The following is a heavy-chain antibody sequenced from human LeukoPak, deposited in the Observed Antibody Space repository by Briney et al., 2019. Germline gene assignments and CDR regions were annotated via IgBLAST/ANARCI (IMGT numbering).Heavy chain of an antibody. CDR3: ARELPREVTLDY. Sequence: GGSLRLSCVASVFTFFSYGLQWVRQAPGKGLVWVSRIFIVGSTTSYADSVKGRFPISRDNAKNTLYLQMNSLRAEDTAVYYCARELPREVTLDYWGQRTLVTVSP. CDR2: IFIVGSTT. D-gene: IGHD2-21*02. V-gene: IGHV3-74*01. CDR1: VFTFFSYG. J-gene: IGHJ4*01.